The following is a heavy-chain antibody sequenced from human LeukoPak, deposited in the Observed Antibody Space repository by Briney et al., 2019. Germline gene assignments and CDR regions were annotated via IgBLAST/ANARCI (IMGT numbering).Heavy chain of an antibody. CDR3: AKDAAGPEY. CDR1: GFTFSTFA. CDR2: ISGSGGGT. D-gene: IGHD6-13*01. Sequence: PGGSLRLSCAASGFTFSTFAMSWVRQAPGKGLEWVSAISGSGGGTYYADSVKGRLTISRDNSKNTLFLRMNSLRVEDTAIYYCAKDAAGPEYWGQGTRVTVSS. V-gene: IGHV3-23*01. J-gene: IGHJ4*02.